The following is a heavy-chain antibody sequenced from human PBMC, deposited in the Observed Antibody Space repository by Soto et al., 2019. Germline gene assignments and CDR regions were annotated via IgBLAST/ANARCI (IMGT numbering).Heavy chain of an antibody. V-gene: IGHV3-15*07. CDR2: IKSKTDGGTT. D-gene: IGHD3-10*01. J-gene: IGHJ6*02. CDR1: GFNFSNAW. Sequence: EVQLVESGGGLVKPGGSLRLSCAASGFNFSNAWMNWVRQAPGKGLEWVGRIKSKTDGGTTDYAAPVKGRFTISRDDSKNTLYLQMNSLKTEDTALYYCTTDRDGSGSTDYYYYGMDVWGQGTTVTVSS. CDR3: TTDRDGSGSTDYYYYGMDV.